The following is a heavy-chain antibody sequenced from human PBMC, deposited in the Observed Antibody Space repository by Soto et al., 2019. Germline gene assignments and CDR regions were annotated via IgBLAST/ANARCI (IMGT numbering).Heavy chain of an antibody. CDR3: AITDRDFYGLDV. D-gene: IGHD1-20*01. J-gene: IGHJ6*02. V-gene: IGHV3-13*05. Sequence: EVQLVESGGGLVQPGGSLRLSCEASGFTFRNYDMHWVRQGTGKGLEWVSGISAAGDPYYADSVEGRFTISRENAQNSFFLQMNSLRVGDTAVYYCAITDRDFYGLDVWGQGTTVIVSS. CDR1: GFTFRNYD. CDR2: ISAAGDP.